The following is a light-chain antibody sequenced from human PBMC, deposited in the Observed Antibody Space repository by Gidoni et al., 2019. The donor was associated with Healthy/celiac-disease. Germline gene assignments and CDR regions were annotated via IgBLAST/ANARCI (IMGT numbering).Light chain of an antibody. J-gene: IGKJ4*01. CDR3: QQRSNWLLT. CDR2: DAS. V-gene: IGKV3-11*01. Sequence: EIVLTQSPATLSLSPGERATLSCRASQSVSSYLAWYQQKPGQAPRLLIYDASSRATGIPARFSGSGSRTDFTLTISSLEPEDFAVYYCQQRSNWLLTFGGXTKVEIK. CDR1: QSVSSY.